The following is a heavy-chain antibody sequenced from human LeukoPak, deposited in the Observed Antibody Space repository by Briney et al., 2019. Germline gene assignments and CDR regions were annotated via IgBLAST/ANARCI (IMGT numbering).Heavy chain of an antibody. CDR3: ARGAGTTAYYIDV. J-gene: IGHJ6*03. CDR2: ISNDGVNQ. CDR1: GFTFRTFP. Sequence: PGGSLRLSCAASGFTFRTFPMHWVRQAPGKGLQWVAVISNDGVNQYYAGSAKGRFTISRENSKNTLFLQMNSLTTEDTAVYYCARGAGTTAYYIDVWGKGTTATVSS. V-gene: IGHV3-30*16. D-gene: IGHD1-7*01.